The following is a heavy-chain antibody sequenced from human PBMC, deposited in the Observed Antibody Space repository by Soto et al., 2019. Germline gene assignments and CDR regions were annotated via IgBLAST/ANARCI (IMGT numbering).Heavy chain of an antibody. D-gene: IGHD3-10*01. CDR3: ARGLPPLWFGELSFDY. Sequence: ASVKVSCKASGYTFTSYYMHWVRQAPGQGLEWMGIINPSGGSTSYAQKFQGRVTMTRDTSTSTVYMELSSLRSEDTVVYYCARGLPPLWFGELSFDYWGQGTLVTVSS. J-gene: IGHJ4*02. CDR2: INPSGGST. CDR1: GYTFTSYY. V-gene: IGHV1-46*01.